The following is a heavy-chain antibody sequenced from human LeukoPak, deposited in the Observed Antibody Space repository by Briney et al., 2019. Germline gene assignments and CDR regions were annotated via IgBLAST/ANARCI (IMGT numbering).Heavy chain of an antibody. V-gene: IGHV4-34*01. D-gene: IGHD3-22*01. CDR1: GGSFRGYY. J-gene: IGHJ6*01. CDR2: INHSGGT. CDR3: ARANYDSSGYRRYYNYYGMDV. Sequence: PSETLSLTCAVYGGSFRGYYWSWIRQPPGKGLEWSGEINHSGGTNYNPSLKSRVTISGDTSKSQFSLKLSSVTAADTAVYYCARANYDSSGYRRYYNYYGMDVWGQGTTVTVSS.